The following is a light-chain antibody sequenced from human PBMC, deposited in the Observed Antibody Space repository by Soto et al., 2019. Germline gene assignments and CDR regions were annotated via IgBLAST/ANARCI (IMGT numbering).Light chain of an antibody. CDR2: LGS. CDR3: IQALQTLSLT. Sequence: DIVMTQSPLSLPVTPGEPASISCRSSQSLLHSNGYTYLDWYLQKPRQSPQLLIYLGSNRASGVPDRFSSSESGTDFIRKISRVEAEDVGVYCGIQALQTLSLTVGQGTRVEIK. J-gene: IGKJ5*01. V-gene: IGKV2-28*01. CDR1: QSLLHSNGYTY.